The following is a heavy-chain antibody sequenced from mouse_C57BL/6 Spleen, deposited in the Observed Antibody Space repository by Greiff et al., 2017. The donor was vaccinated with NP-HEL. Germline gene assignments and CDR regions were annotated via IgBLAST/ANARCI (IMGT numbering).Heavy chain of an antibody. CDR3: AQTAQATGFAY. CDR2: IHPSDSDT. J-gene: IGHJ3*01. V-gene: IGHV1-74*01. D-gene: IGHD3-2*02. Sequence: QVQLKQPGAELVKPGASVKVSCKASGYTFTSYWMHWVKQRPGQGLEWIGRIHPSDSDTNYNQKFKGKATLTVDKSSSTAYMQLSSLTSEDSAVYYCAQTAQATGFAYWGQGTLVTVSA. CDR1: GYTFTSYW.